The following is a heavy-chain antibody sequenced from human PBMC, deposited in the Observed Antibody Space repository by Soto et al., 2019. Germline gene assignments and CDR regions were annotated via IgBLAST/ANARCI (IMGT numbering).Heavy chain of an antibody. J-gene: IGHJ1*01. D-gene: IGHD3-3*01. Sequence: GASVKVSCKASGGTFTRHAISWVRQAPGQGPEWMGGISPISGTANYAQKFQGRVTITADESTATAYMELSSLRSEDTAVDYCARVDELFAVAPLLHWGQGTLVTVSS. CDR2: ISPISGTA. V-gene: IGHV1-69*13. CDR1: GGTFTRHA. CDR3: ARVDELFAVAPLLH.